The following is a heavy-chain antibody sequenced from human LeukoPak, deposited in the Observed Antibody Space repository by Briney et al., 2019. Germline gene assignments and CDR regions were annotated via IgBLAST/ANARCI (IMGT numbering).Heavy chain of an antibody. CDR2: ISSSGSTI. J-gene: IGHJ4*02. CDR3: VRFLGGYGDYFDY. V-gene: IGHV3-48*03. CDR1: GFTFDAYA. Sequence: GGSLRLSCAASGFTFDAYAMHWVRQAPGKGLEWVSYISSSGSTIYYADSVKGRFTISRDNAKNSLYLQMNSLRAEDTAMYYCVRFLGGYGDYFDYWGQGTLVTVSS. D-gene: IGHD5-12*01.